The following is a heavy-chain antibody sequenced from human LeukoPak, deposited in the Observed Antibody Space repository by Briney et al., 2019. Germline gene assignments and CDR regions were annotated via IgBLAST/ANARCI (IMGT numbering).Heavy chain of an antibody. CDR1: GDSVSSNSAA. V-gene: IGHV6-1*01. CDR3: ARGHYYGSGSYNDLYYFDY. Sequence: SQTLSLTCAISGDSVSSNSAAWNWIRQSPSRGLEWLGRTYYRSKWYNDYAVSVKSRITINPDTSKNQFSLQLNSVTPEDTAVYYCARGHYYGSGSYNDLYYFDYWGQGTLVTVSS. CDR2: TYYRSKWYN. J-gene: IGHJ4*02. D-gene: IGHD3-10*01.